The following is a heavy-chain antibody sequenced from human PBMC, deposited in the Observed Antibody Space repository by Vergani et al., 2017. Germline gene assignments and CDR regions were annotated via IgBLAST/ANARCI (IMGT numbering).Heavy chain of an antibody. Sequence: QLQLPESGPGMVKPSETLSLTCTVSGGSISSSSYYWGWIRQPPGKGLEWIGSIYYSGSTYYNPSLKSRVTIPVDTSKNQFYLKLSSVTAADTAVYYCARDGIAVAGTSIDYWGQGTLVTVSS. CDR3: ARDGIAVAGTSIDY. CDR1: GGSISSSSYY. CDR2: IYYSGST. J-gene: IGHJ4*02. D-gene: IGHD6-19*01. V-gene: IGHV4-39*02.